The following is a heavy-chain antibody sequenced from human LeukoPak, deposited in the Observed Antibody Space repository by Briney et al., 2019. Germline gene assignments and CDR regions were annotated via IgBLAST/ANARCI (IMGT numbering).Heavy chain of an antibody. V-gene: IGHV4-34*01. D-gene: IGHD3-9*01. Sequence: SETLSLTCAVYGGSFSGYYWSWIRQPPGKGLEWIGEINHSGSTNYNPSPKSRVTISVDTSKNQFSLKLSSVTAADTAVYYCASQYYDILTGYPYYFDYWGQGTLVTVSS. CDR1: GGSFSGYY. J-gene: IGHJ4*02. CDR2: INHSGST. CDR3: ASQYYDILTGYPYYFDY.